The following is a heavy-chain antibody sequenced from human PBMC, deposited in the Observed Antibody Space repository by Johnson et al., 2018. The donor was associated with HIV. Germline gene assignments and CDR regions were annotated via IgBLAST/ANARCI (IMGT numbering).Heavy chain of an antibody. J-gene: IGHJ3*02. CDR3: AKPLQLEEGAFDI. D-gene: IGHD6-6*01. CDR1: GFTFSSYG. Sequence: QVQLVESGGGVVQPGRSLRLSCAASGFTFSSYGMAWVRQAPGKGLEWVTVISFAGVKKYYADSVKGRFTISRDNSKNTLYLQMNSLRAEDTAVYYCAKPLQLEEGAFDIWGQGTMVTVSS. V-gene: IGHV3-30*18. CDR2: ISFAGVKK.